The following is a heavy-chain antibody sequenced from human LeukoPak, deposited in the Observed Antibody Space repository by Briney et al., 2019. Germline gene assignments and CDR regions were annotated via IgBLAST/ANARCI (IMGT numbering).Heavy chain of an antibody. V-gene: IGHV3-48*04. J-gene: IGHJ4*02. Sequence: PGGSLRLSCAAPGFTFSAYSMNWVRQAPGKGLEWISYVGISSGNTEYADSVKGRFTISGDSAKNSVFLQMNSLRVEDTAVYYCATDHRYAFDNWGQGTLVTVSS. CDR3: ATDHRYAFDN. CDR2: VGISSGNT. D-gene: IGHD5-12*01. CDR1: GFTFSAYS.